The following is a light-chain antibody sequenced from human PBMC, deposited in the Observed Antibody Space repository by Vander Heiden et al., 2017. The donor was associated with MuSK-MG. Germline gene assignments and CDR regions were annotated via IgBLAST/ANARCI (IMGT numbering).Light chain of an antibody. J-gene: IGKJ4*01. CDR1: QSVFHSPHSTNY. CDR3: LQNDSMPLT. Sequence: DIVMTQSLDSLAVSLAERATITCKSSQSVFHSPHSTNYLGWYQQKPGQPPKVLIYWASTRYSGVPDRFSGSGSGTDFTLTINSLQAEDVAVYYCLQNDSMPLTFGGGTRVEIK. V-gene: IGKV4-1*01. CDR2: WAS.